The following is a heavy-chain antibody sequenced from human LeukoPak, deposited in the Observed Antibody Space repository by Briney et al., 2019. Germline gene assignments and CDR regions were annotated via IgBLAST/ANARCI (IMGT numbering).Heavy chain of an antibody. CDR2: ISGSGTNT. V-gene: IGHV3-23*01. Sequence: PSGGSLRLSCAASGFTFSSYAMSWVRQAPGKGLEWVSSISGSGTNTDYADSVKGRFTISRDNSKNTVNVQMNSLRAEDTAVYYCAKDTSLTGPTGYWGQGTLVTVSS. J-gene: IGHJ4*02. D-gene: IGHD3-9*01. CDR1: GFTFSSYA. CDR3: AKDTSLTGPTGY.